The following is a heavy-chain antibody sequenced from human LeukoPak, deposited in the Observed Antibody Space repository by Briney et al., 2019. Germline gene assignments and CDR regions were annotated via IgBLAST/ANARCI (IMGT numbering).Heavy chain of an antibody. CDR2: INHSGRT. Sequence: SETLSLTCAVYGGSFSDYFWGWIRQPPGEGLEWIGEINHSGRTYYNPSLKSRVTISVDTSKNQFSLNLSSVTAADTAVYYCARDVVVVPAAIHYGMDVWGQGTTVTVSS. CDR1: GGSFSDYF. V-gene: IGHV4-34*01. D-gene: IGHD2-2*01. J-gene: IGHJ6*02. CDR3: ARDVVVVPAAIHYGMDV.